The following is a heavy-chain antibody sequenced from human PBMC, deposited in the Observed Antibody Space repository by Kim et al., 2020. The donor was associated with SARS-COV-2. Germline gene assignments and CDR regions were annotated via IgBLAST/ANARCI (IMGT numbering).Heavy chain of an antibody. CDR2: T. V-gene: IGHV4-59*09. Sequence: TNYNSSLESRVTISLDTSNNQFSLKLTSVTPADTAVYFCVRGHTRYYFDYWGQGTLVTVSS. CDR3: VRGHTRYYFDY. J-gene: IGHJ4*02.